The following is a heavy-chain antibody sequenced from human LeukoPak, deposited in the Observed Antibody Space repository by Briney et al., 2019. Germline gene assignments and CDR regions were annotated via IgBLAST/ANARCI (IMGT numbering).Heavy chain of an antibody. CDR1: GYTFTGYY. D-gene: IGHD6-6*01. CDR3: ARDYSSSSGYFDY. CDR2: INPNSGDT. V-gene: IGHV1-2*02. Sequence: ASVKVSCKASGYTFTGYYMHWVRQAPGQGLEWMGWINPNSGDTTYAEKFQGRVTMTRDTSISTAYMDLRRLRSDDTAVYYCARDYSSSSGYFDYWGQGTLVTVSS. J-gene: IGHJ4*02.